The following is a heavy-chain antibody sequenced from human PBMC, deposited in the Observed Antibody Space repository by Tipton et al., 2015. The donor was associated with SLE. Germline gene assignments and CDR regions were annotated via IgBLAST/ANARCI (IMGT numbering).Heavy chain of an antibody. Sequence: TLSLTCTVSGGSISSSSYYWGWIRQPPGKGLEWIGSIYYSGSTYYNPSLKSRVTISVDTSKNQFSLKLSSVTAADTAVYYCAREPKGAALAYWGQGTLVTVSS. CDR3: AREPKGAALAY. V-gene: IGHV4-39*02. J-gene: IGHJ4*02. D-gene: IGHD6-25*01. CDR2: IYYSGST. CDR1: GGSISSSSYY.